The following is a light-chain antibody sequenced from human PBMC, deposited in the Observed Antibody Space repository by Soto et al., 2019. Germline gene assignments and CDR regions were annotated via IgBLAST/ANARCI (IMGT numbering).Light chain of an antibody. V-gene: IGKV3D-11*02. J-gene: IGKJ1*01. Sequence: IVMTQSPATLSVSPGERTTLSCRASQSVSSNLAWYQQKPGQTPRLLIYDASTRATGIPARFSGTGPGTDLTLTIRSLEPEAFAVYYCQQRSNWTFGHGTKVDIK. CDR2: DAS. CDR3: QQRSNWT. CDR1: QSVSSN.